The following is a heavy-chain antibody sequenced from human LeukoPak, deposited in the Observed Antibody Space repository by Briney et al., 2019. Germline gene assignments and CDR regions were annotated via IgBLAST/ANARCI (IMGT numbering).Heavy chain of an antibody. CDR3: ARGYYYDSSGPD. CDR2: IYHSGST. Sequence: PSQTLSLTCTVSGGSISSGGYYWSWIRQPPGKGLEWIGYIYHSGSTYYNPSLKSRVTISVDRSKNQFSLKLSSVTAADTAVYYCARGYYYDSSGPDWGQGTLVTVSS. J-gene: IGHJ4*02. V-gene: IGHV4-30-2*01. D-gene: IGHD3-22*01. CDR1: GGSISSGGYY.